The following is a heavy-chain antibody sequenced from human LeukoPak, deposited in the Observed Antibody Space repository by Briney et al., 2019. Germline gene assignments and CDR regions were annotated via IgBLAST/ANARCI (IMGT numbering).Heavy chain of an antibody. Sequence: GGSLRLSCAASGFTFSDYWMSWVRQAPGKGLEWVANIKEDGSENHYVDSVKGRFFISRDNAKNSLYLQMNNLRADDTALYYCARDGYCRGSRCYTGGGATIDSWGQGTLVSVSS. J-gene: IGHJ4*02. CDR1: GFTFSDYW. V-gene: IGHV3-7*01. CDR2: IKEDGSEN. D-gene: IGHD2-2*02. CDR3: ARDGYCRGSRCYTGGGATIDS.